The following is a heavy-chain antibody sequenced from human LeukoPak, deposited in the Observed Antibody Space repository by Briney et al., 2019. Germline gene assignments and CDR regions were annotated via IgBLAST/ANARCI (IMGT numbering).Heavy chain of an antibody. V-gene: IGHV4-39*07. Sequence: SETLSLTCSVSGGSISLSYYYWGWIRQPPGKALEWIGSVYYSGTTSYNPSRKSRVTISVDMSKNHFSLRLSSVTAADTAMYYCARGTLYSGWSYYFDYWGQGSQVTVSS. CDR1: GGSISLSYYY. CDR2: VYYSGTT. D-gene: IGHD6-19*01. CDR3: ARGTLYSGWSYYFDY. J-gene: IGHJ4*02.